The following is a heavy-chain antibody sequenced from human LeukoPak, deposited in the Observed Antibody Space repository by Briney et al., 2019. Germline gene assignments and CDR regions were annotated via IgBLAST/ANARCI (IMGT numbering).Heavy chain of an antibody. CDR1: GYSFPNYW. J-gene: IGHJ6*02. V-gene: IGHV5-51*01. Sequence: GESLKISCKGSGYSFPNYWIGWVRPMPGKGLEWMAIIYPGDSDTRYSPSFQGQVTISADMSISTAYLQWSSLKASDTAVYYCARPGGSGSYYYFYGINAWGQGTTVTVSS. CDR3: ARPGGSGSYYYFYGINA. CDR2: IYPGDSDT. D-gene: IGHD3-10*01.